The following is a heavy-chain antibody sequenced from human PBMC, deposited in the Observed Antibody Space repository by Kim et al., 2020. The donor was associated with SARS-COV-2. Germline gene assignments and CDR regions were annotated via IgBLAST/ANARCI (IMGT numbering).Heavy chain of an antibody. Sequence: SETLSLTCTVSGGSISSYYWSWIRQPPGKGLEWIGYIYYSGSTNYNPSLKSRVTISVDTSKNQFSLKLSSVTAPDTALFYCAREASRVPGAFDFWCQAT. CDR3: AREASRVPGAFDF. D-gene: IGHD3-10*01. V-gene: IGHV4-59*01. CDR1: GGSISSYY. J-gene: IGHJ3*01. CDR2: IYYSGST.